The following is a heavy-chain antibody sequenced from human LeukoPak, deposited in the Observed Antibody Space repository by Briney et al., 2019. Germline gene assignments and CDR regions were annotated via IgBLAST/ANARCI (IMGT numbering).Heavy chain of an antibody. V-gene: IGHV3-49*04. CDR3: TRRVLLWFGELGSYYFDY. CDR1: GFTFGDYA. Sequence: GGSLRLSCTASGFTFGDYAMSWVRQAPGKGLEWVGFIRSKAYGGTTEYAASVKGRFTISRDDSKSIAYLKMNSLKTEDTAVYYCTRRVLLWFGELGSYYFDYWGQGTLVTVSS. CDR2: IRSKAYGGTT. D-gene: IGHD3-10*01. J-gene: IGHJ4*02.